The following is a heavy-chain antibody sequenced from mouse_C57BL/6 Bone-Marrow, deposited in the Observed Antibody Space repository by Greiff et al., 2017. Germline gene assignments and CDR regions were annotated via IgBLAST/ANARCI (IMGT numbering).Heavy chain of an antibody. J-gene: IGHJ3*01. CDR1: GYAFSSSW. D-gene: IGHD2-1*01. V-gene: IGHV1-82*01. Sequence: QVQLKESGPELVKPGASVKISCKASGYAFSSSWMNWVKQRPGKGLEWIGRIYPGDGDTNYNGKFKGKATLTADKSSSTAYMQLSSLTSEDSAVYFCARGRGNYRFAYWGQGTLVTVSA. CDR2: IYPGDGDT. CDR3: ARGRGNYRFAY.